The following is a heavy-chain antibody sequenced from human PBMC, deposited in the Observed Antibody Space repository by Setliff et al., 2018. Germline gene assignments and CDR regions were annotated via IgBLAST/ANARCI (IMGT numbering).Heavy chain of an antibody. CDR3: ARDTEEIRGDYGAFNI. J-gene: IGHJ3*02. Sequence: ASVKVSCKASGSSFTSYYTHWVRQAPGQGLEWLGRIDPNSGGTDYAQRFQGRVTMSGDTSISTAYMELSGLRSDDTAIYCCARDTEEIRGDYGAFNIWGQGTMVTVSS. CDR2: IDPNSGGT. V-gene: IGHV1-2*06. CDR1: GSSFTSYY. D-gene: IGHD4-17*01.